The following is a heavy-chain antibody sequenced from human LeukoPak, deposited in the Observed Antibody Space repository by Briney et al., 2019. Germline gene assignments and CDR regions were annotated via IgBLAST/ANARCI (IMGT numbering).Heavy chain of an antibody. CDR1: GFTFTNYG. V-gene: IGHV3-30*02. D-gene: IGHD1-26*01. CDR2: IWYDGSDK. CDR3: AKDPSRGGSRDY. J-gene: IGHJ4*02. Sequence: PGGSLRLSCAASGFTFTNYGMHWVRQAPGKGLEWVAFIWYDGSDKYYADSVKGRFTISRDNSKNTVYLQLNSLRAEDTAMYYCAKDPSRGGSRDYWGQGTLVTVSS.